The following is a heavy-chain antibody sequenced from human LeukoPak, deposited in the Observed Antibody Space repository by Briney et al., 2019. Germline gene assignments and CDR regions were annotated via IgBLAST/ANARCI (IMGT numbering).Heavy chain of an antibody. J-gene: IGHJ3*02. V-gene: IGHV4-61*01. CDR1: GGSMSSTTSY. D-gene: IGHD3-3*01. CDR2: IYYSGST. Sequence: SETLSLTCTVSGGSMSSTTSYWAWIRQPPGKGLEWIGYIYYSGSTNYNPSLKSRVTISVDTSKNQFSLKLSSVTAADTAVYYCARDLFWSGYYGDAFDIWGQGTMVTVSS. CDR3: ARDLFWSGYYGDAFDI.